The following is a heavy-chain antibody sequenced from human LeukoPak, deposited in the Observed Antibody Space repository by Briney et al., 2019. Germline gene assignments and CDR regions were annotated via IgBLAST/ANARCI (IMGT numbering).Heavy chain of an antibody. Sequence: PGGSLRLSCAGAGFTFSNYGMHWVRQAPGKGLEWVAVISFDGSTNYYADSVKGRFTISRDNSENTLYLQMNSLRDEDTALYYCAKSGLRICSAGSCYFDYWGQGALVTVSS. J-gene: IGHJ4*02. CDR3: AKSGLRICSAGSCYFDY. D-gene: IGHD2-15*01. CDR1: GFTFSNYG. V-gene: IGHV3-30*18. CDR2: ISFDGSTN.